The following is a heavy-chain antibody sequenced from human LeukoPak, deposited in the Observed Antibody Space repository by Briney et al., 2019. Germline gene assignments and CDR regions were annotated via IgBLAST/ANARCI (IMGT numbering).Heavy chain of an antibody. J-gene: IGHJ4*02. V-gene: IGHV3-30*02. CDR3: ATHYDWTFDC. CDR2: IRYDGSIK. Sequence: GGSLRLSCAASGFTFRSYGMHWVRQAPGKGLEWVAFIRYDGSIKYYADSVKGRFTISRDNAKNSLYLQMNSLRGEDTAVYYCATHYDWTFDCWGQGTLVTVSS. CDR1: GFTFRSYG. D-gene: IGHD1-1*01.